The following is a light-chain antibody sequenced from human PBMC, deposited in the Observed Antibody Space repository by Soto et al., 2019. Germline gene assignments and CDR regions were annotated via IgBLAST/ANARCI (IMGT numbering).Light chain of an antibody. CDR3: SSYTSSTHYV. CDR1: SSDVGGYNY. V-gene: IGLV2-14*03. CDR2: DVS. J-gene: IGLJ1*01. Sequence: QSALAQPASVSGSPGQSITISCTGTSSDVGGYNYVSWYQQHPGKAPKLMIYDVSNRPSGVSNRFSGSKSGNTASLTISGLQADDEADYYCSSYTSSTHYVFGTGTKLT.